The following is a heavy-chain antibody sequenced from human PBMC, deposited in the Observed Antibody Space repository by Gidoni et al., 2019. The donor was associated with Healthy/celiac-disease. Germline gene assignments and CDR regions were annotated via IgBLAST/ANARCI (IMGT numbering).Heavy chain of an antibody. D-gene: IGHD3-10*01. V-gene: IGHV4-59*08. J-gene: IGHJ4*02. Sequence: QVQLQESGPGLVRPSGTLSLTCVVSGDSLNNYYWSWIRQFPGKGLELIWYMFYTGTTNYNPSLKSRVTISGDTSKNQFSLKLRSVTAADTAVYYCATVGNSGTYSDYWGQGTLVTVSS. CDR1: GDSLNNYY. CDR2: MFYTGTT. CDR3: ATVGNSGTYSDY.